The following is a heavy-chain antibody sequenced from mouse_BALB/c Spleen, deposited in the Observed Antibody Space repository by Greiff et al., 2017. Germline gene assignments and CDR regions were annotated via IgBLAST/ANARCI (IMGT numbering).Heavy chain of an antibody. V-gene: IGHV1-87*01. CDR1: GYTFTSYW. CDR2: IYPGDGDT. CDR3: ARGPYGNPFAY. J-gene: IGHJ3*01. Sequence: VQLQESGAELARPGASVKLSCKASGYTFTSYWMQWVKQRPGQGLEWIGAIYPGDGDTRYTQKFKGKATLTADKSSSTAYMQLSSLASEDSAVYYCARGPYGNPFAYWGQGTLVTVSA. D-gene: IGHD2-1*01.